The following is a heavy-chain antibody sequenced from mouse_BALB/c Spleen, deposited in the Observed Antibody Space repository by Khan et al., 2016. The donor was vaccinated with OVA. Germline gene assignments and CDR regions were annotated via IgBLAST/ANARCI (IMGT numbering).Heavy chain of an antibody. CDR2: INPSNGYT. CDR3: VRDGAYHRNDGWFAY. CDR1: GYTFTSYT. V-gene: IGHV1-4*01. Sequence: VQLKQSGAELARPGASVKMSCKASGYTFTSYTIHWIKKRPGQGLEWIGYINPSNGYTNYNQKFKDKATLTTDKSSTTAYLQLSSLPSDDSAVYNCVRDGAYHRNDGWFAYWGQGTLVTVSA. J-gene: IGHJ3*01. D-gene: IGHD2-14*01.